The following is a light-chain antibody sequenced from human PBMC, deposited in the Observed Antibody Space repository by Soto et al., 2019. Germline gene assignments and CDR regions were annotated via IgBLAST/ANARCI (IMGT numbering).Light chain of an antibody. CDR1: KLGDKY. J-gene: IGLJ2*01. Sequence: SYELTQPPSVSVSPGQTASITCSGDKLGDKYASWYQQKPGQSPVVVIYQDNKRPSGIPERFSGSNSGNTATLTIRGTQAMDEADYYCQTWYSSTDVVFGGGTKLTVL. CDR3: QTWYSSTDVV. CDR2: QDN. V-gene: IGLV3-1*01.